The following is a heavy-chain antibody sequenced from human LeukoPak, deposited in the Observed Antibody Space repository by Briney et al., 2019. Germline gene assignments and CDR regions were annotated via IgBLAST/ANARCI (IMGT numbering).Heavy chain of an antibody. D-gene: IGHD2-21*02. J-gene: IGHJ4*02. CDR1: GFTFSSYS. CDR3: ARSTYCGGDCYPALGY. Sequence: GVSLRLSCAASGFTFSSYSMNWVRQAPGKGLEWVSYISSSNNTIYYADSVKGRFTISRDNAKNSLYLQMNSLRDEDTAVYYCARSTYCGGDCYPALGYWGQATPVTVSS. V-gene: IGHV3-48*02. CDR2: ISSSNNTI.